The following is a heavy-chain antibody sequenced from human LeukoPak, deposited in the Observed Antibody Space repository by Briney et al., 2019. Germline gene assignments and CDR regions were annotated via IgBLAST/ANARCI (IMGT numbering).Heavy chain of an antibody. CDR2: ISSSSSYI. CDR1: GFTFSSYS. Sequence: GGSLRLSCAASGFTFSSYSMNWVRQAPGKGLEWVSSISSSSSYIYYADSVKGRFTISRDNAKNSLYLQMNSLRAEDTAVYHCARERFGYSGYDPTDYDMDVWGQGTTVTVSS. CDR3: ARERFGYSGYDPTDYDMDV. D-gene: IGHD5-12*01. V-gene: IGHV3-21*01. J-gene: IGHJ6*02.